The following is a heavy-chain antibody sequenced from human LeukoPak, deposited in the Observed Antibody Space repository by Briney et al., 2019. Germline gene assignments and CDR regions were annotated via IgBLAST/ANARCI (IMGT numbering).Heavy chain of an antibody. CDR1: GGTFSSYA. CDR3: AKASLRRNDRNLYQLVRGYYFDY. V-gene: IGHV1-69*05. CDR2: IIPIFGTA. D-gene: IGHD6-6*01. J-gene: IGHJ4*02. Sequence: ASVKVSCKASGGTFSSYAISWVRQAPGQGLEWMGGIIPIFGTANYAQKFQGRVTITTDESTSTAYMELSSLRSEDTAVYYCAKASLRRNDRNLYQLVRGYYFDYWGQGTLVTVSS.